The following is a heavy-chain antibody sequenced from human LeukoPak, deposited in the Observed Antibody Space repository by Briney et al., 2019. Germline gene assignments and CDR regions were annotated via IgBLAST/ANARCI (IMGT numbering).Heavy chain of an antibody. J-gene: IGHJ5*02. CDR2: TYYRSKWYN. V-gene: IGHV6-1*01. CDR3: ARLHNYYGSGSP. Sequence: SQTLSLTCAISGDSVSSNSAAWNWIRQSPSRGLEWLGRTYYRSKWYNDYAVSVKSRITINPDTSKNQFSLKLSSVTAADTAVYYCARLHNYYGSGSPWGQGTLVTVSS. CDR1: GDSVSSNSAA. D-gene: IGHD3-10*01.